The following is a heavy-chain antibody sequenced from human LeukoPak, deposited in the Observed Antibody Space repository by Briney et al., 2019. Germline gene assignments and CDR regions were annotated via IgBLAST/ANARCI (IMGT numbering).Heavy chain of an antibody. CDR2: ISSSGGST. J-gene: IGHJ3*02. Sequence: PGGSLRLSYAASGFTFSSYAMSWVRQAPGKGLEWVSAISSSGGSTYYADSVKGRFTISRDNSKNTLYLQMNSLRAEDTAVYYCAKRRIAAAGRGGAFDIWGQGTMVTVSS. V-gene: IGHV3-23*01. D-gene: IGHD6-13*01. CDR1: GFTFSSYA. CDR3: AKRRIAAAGRGGAFDI.